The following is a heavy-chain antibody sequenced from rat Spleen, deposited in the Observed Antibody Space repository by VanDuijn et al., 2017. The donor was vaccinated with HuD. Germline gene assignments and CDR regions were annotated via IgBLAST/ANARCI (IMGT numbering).Heavy chain of an antibody. CDR2: ISPSGGST. Sequence: EVQLVESGGGLVQPGRSLKLSCAASGFTFSNYGMHWIRQAPTKGLEWVASISPSGGSTYYRDSVKGRFTISRDNAKSTLYLQMNSLRSEDTATYYCTRVLSTGDYFDYWGQGVMVTVSS. V-gene: IGHV5-19*01. J-gene: IGHJ2*01. CDR1: GFTFSNYG. CDR3: TRVLSTGDYFDY. D-gene: IGHD1-2*01.